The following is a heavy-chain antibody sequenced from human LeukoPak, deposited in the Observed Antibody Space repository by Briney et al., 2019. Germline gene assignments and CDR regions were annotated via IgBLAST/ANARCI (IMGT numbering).Heavy chain of an antibody. D-gene: IGHD3-22*01. J-gene: IGHJ4*02. CDR3: ARPLWDYDSSGYYSD. CDR1: GFTFSSYA. V-gene: IGHV3-30*04. CDR2: ISYDGSNK. Sequence: GRSLRLSCAASGFTFSSYAMHWVRQAPGKGLEWVAVISYDGSNKYYADSVKGRFTISRDNSKNTLYLQMNSLRAEDTAVYYCARPLWDYDSSGYYSDWGQGTLVTVSS.